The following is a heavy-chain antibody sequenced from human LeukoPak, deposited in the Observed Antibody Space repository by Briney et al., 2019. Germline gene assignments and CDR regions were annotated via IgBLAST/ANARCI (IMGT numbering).Heavy chain of an antibody. D-gene: IGHD3-10*01. Sequence: AGGSLRLSCAASGFTFRTYAMSWVRQAPGKGLEWVSTISGSGGSTYYADSVKGRFTISRDNSKNTLYLQMNSLRAEDTAVYYCARGTALWFGELLLGLHYWGQGTLVTVSS. CDR3: ARGTALWFGELLLGLHY. CDR1: GFTFRTYA. CDR2: ISGSGGST. J-gene: IGHJ4*02. V-gene: IGHV3-23*01.